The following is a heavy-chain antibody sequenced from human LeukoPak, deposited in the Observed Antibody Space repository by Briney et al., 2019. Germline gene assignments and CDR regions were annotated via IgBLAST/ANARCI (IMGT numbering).Heavy chain of an antibody. CDR3: ARAVGSGYSYGRDYYFDY. D-gene: IGHD5-18*01. CDR1: GGSISSGGYS. V-gene: IGHV4-30-2*01. J-gene: IGHJ4*02. CDR2: IYHSGST. Sequence: PSETLSLTCAVSGGSISSGGYSWSWIRQPPGKGLEWIGYIYHSGSTYYNPSLKSRVTISVDRSKNQFSLKLSSVTAADTAVYYCARAVGSGYSYGRDYYFDYWGQGTLVTVSS.